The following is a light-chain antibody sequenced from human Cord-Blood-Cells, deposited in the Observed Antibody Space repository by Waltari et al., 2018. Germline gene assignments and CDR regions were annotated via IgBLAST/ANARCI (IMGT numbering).Light chain of an antibody. CDR1: QSVSSSY. CDR3: QEYGSSPT. Sequence: IVLPQSPRTLSLSPGARATLSCRASQSVSSSYLTWYQQKPGRAPRLLIYGASSRATRIPDSFSGSGSGTAFTLTISRLEPEDFAVYYWQEYGSSPTFGQGTKLEIK. J-gene: IGKJ2*01. V-gene: IGKV3-20*01. CDR2: GAS.